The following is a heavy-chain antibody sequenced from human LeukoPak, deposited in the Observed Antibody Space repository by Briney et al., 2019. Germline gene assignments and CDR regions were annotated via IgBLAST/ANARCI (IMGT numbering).Heavy chain of an antibody. J-gene: IGHJ4*02. V-gene: IGHV3-48*03. CDR3: SRGGLYRYSGTSGDY. D-gene: IGHD1-26*01. CDR2: IGSRGATI. CDR1: GFTFSNYE. Sequence: GGSLRLSCAASGFTFSNYEMNWVRQAPGKGLDWVSYIGSRGATIYYADSVKGRFTISRDNAKNSLYLQMNSLRAEDTAVYYCSRGGLYRYSGTSGDYWGQGTLVTVSS.